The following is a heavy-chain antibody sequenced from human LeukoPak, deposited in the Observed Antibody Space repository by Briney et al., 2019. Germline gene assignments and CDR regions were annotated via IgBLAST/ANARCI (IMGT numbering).Heavy chain of an antibody. J-gene: IGHJ4*02. CDR2: ISGSGGST. V-gene: IGHV3-23*01. CDR3: ATLQYGSYWNPDH. D-gene: IGHD1-26*01. Sequence: PGGSLRLSCAASGFTFSSYAMSWVRQAPGKGLEWVSAISGSGGSTYYADSVKGRFTISRDNSKNTLYLQMNSLRAEDTAVYYCATLQYGSYWNPDHWGQGTLVTVSS. CDR1: GFTFSSYA.